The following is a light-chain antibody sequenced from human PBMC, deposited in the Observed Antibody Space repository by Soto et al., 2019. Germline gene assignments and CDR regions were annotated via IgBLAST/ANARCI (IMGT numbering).Light chain of an antibody. CDR1: QSIGSH. CDR3: QHGYNTPAT. J-gene: IGKJ1*01. CDR2: AAS. Sequence: DIQMTQSPSSLSASAGDRVTITCRASQSIGSHLSWYQQKPGKAPKFLIYAASSLQSGVPSRFSGSGSGTDFTLTISSLQPEDFATYYCQHGYNTPATFGQGTKVDIK. V-gene: IGKV1-39*01.